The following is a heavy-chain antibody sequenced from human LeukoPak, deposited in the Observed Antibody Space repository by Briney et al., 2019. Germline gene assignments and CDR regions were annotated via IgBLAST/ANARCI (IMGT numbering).Heavy chain of an antibody. V-gene: IGHV3-30*02. CDR1: GFTFSSYG. CDR3: AKDRIGSSWYVPFDI. CDR2: IWYGGSNK. D-gene: IGHD6-13*01. J-gene: IGHJ3*02. Sequence: GGFLRLSCAASGFTFSSYGMHWVRQAPGKGLEGVAVIWYGGSNKYYADSVKGRFTISRDNSKNTLYLQMNSLRAEDTAVYYCAKDRIGSSWYVPFDIWGQGTMVTVSS.